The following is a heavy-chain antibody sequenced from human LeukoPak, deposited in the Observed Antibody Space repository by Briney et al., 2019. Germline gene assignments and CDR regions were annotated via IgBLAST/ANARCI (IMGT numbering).Heavy chain of an antibody. CDR2: IFYSGST. V-gene: IGHV4-59*08. CDR3: ARTNAFDI. CDR1: AGSISNYH. J-gene: IGHJ3*02. Sequence: SETLSHTCTVAAGSISNYHWSWIRQPPGKGLEWIGCIFYSGSTYYNPSLKSRVTISVDTSKNQFSLRLSSVTAADTAVYYCARTNAFDIWGQGTMVTVSS.